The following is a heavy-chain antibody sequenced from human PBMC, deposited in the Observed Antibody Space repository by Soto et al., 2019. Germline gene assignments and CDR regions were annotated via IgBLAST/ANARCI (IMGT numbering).Heavy chain of an antibody. CDR1: GGSITSSSYY. Sequence: LSLTCTVSGGSITSSSYYWGWIRQPPGKGLEWIGGIYYSGRSYYNPSLKSRVTMSVDTSKNQFSLTLNSVTAADAAVYYCARQRTTVVTQAYFDHWGQGTLVTVSS. CDR3: ARQRTTVVTQAYFDH. CDR2: IYYSGRS. V-gene: IGHV4-39*01. J-gene: IGHJ4*02. D-gene: IGHD4-17*01.